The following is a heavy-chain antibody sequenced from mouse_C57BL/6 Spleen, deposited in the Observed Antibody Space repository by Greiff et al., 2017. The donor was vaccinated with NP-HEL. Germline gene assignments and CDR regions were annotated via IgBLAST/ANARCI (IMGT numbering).Heavy chain of an antibody. CDR2: IYPRSGNT. V-gene: IGHV1-81*01. D-gene: IGHD2-3*01. CDR1: GYTFTSYG. J-gene: IGHJ4*01. CDR3: ERDGYSEGPY. Sequence: VQLQQSGAELARPGASVKLSCKASGYTFTSYGISWVKQRTGQGLEWIGEIYPRSGNTYYNEKFKGKATLTADKSSSTTYMELRSLKSEDSAVYFCERDGYSEGPYWGQGTSVTVSS.